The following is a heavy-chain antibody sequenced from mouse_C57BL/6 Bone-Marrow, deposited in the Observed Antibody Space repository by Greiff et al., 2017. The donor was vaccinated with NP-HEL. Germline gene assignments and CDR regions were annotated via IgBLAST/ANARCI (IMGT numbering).Heavy chain of an antibody. J-gene: IGHJ4*01. V-gene: IGHV1-54*01. CDR3: ARSSYYYGSSPYYYAMDY. D-gene: IGHD1-1*01. CDR1: GYAFTNYL. CDR2: INPGSGGT. Sequence: QVHVKQSGAELVRPGTSVKVSCKASGYAFTNYLIEWVTQRPGQGLEWIGVINPGSGGTNYNEKFKGKATLTADKSSSTAYMQLSSLTSEDSAVYFCARSSYYYGSSPYYYAMDYWGQGTSVTVSS.